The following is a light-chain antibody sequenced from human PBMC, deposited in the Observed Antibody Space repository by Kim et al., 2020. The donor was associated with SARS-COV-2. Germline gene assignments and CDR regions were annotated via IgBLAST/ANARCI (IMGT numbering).Light chain of an antibody. Sequence: SAIITCTGTSSDVGGYNYVSWYQQHPGKAPKLMIYEVSQRPSGVPDRFSGSKSGNTASLQVSGLQAEDEADYYCTSYAGSNSVVFGGGTQLTVL. CDR3: TSYAGSNSVV. V-gene: IGLV2-8*01. CDR2: EVS. J-gene: IGLJ2*01. CDR1: SSDVGGYNY.